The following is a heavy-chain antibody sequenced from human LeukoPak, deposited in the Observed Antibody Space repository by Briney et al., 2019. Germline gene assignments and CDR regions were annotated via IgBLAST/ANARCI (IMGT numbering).Heavy chain of an antibody. CDR3: ATGAPGSGSYFDY. D-gene: IGHD3-10*01. V-gene: IGHV4-34*01. CDR2: ITHGGRT. Sequence: SETLSLTCAVHGVSFSGYFWSWIRQPPGKGLEWTGEITHGGRTNYNPSLKSRVTISIDTSKNQFSLKLTSMTAADAAVYYCATGAPGSGSYFDYWGQGALVTVSS. CDR1: GVSFSGYF. J-gene: IGHJ4*02.